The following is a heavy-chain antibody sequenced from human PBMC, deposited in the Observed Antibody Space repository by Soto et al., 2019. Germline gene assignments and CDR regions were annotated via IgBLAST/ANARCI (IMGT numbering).Heavy chain of an antibody. Sequence: SETLSLTCAVYGGSFSGYNWSWIRQPPGKGLEWIGEINHSGSTNYNPSLKSRVTISVDTSKNQFSLKLSSVTAADTAVYYCAGTLGYCSGGSCYSYYYGMDVWGQGATVTVSS. CDR3: AGTLGYCSGGSCYSYYYGMDV. CDR1: GGSFSGYN. J-gene: IGHJ6*02. CDR2: INHSGST. D-gene: IGHD2-15*01. V-gene: IGHV4-34*01.